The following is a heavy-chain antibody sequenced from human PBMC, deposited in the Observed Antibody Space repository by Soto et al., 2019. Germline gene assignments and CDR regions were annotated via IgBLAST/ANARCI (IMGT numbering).Heavy chain of an antibody. Sequence: EVQLLESGGGLVQPGGSLRLSCAASGFTFSSYAMSWVRQAPGKGLEWVSAISGSGGSTYYADSVKGRFTISRDNSKNTLYLQMNSRRAEDTAVYYCAKSVRVTMVRKPHGDAFAIWGPGTMVPVSS. CDR3: AKSVRVTMVRKPHGDAFAI. CDR1: GFTFSSYA. D-gene: IGHD3-10*01. J-gene: IGHJ3*02. CDR2: ISGSGGST. V-gene: IGHV3-23*01.